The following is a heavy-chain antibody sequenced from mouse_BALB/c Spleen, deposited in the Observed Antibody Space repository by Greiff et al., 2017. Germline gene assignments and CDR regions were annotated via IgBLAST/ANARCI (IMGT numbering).Heavy chain of an antibody. J-gene: IGHJ3*01. CDR1: GFNIKDYY. CDR2: IDPENGNT. D-gene: IGHD2-1*01. Sequence: VHVKQSGAELVRPGALVKLSCKASGFNIKDYYMHWVKQRPEQGLEWIGWIDPENGNTIYDPKFQGKASITADTSSNTAYLQLSSLTSEDTAVYYCARDYGNSYWGQGTLVTVSA. CDR3: ARDYGNSY. V-gene: IGHV14-1*02.